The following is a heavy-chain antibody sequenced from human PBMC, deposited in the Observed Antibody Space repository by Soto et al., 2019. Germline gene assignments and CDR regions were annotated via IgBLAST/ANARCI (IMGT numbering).Heavy chain of an antibody. J-gene: IGHJ4*02. CDR3: ARESRYCSGGSWPFY. CDR1: GGTFSSYA. Sequence: ASVKVSCKASGGTFSSYAMSWVRQAPGQGLEWMGGIIPIFGTANYAQKFQGRVTITADESTSTAYMELSSLRSEDTAVYYCARESRYCSGGSWPFYWGQGTLVTVSS. D-gene: IGHD2-15*01. V-gene: IGHV1-69*13. CDR2: IIPIFGTA.